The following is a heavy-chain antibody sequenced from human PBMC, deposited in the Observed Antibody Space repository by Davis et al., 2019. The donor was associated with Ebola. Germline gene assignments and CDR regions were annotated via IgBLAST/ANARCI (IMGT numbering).Heavy chain of an antibody. V-gene: IGHV3-30-3*01. J-gene: IGHJ4*02. CDR3: ARGGVPMVTIDS. D-gene: IGHD4/OR15-4a*01. Sequence: GESLKISCAASGFTFSTFPMHWVRQAPGKGLEWVAVVSHDGITTYYADSVKGRFTISRDNSRNTLNLRMNSLRAEDTAVYYCARGGVPMVTIDSWGQGTLVTVSS. CDR1: GFTFSTFP. CDR2: VSHDGITT.